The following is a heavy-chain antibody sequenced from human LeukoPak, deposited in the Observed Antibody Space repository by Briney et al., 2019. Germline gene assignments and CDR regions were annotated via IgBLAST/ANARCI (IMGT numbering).Heavy chain of an antibody. J-gene: IGHJ4*02. Sequence: ASVKVSFTSPGGTFSSYAISWVRQAPGQGLEWMGRIIPILGIANYAQKFQGRVTITADTSTSTAYMELSSLRSEDTAVYYCARDRVITFGGVIVLYYLDYWGQGTLVTVSS. D-gene: IGHD3-16*02. CDR3: ARDRVITFGGVIVLYYLDY. CDR2: IIPILGIA. CDR1: GGTFSSYA. V-gene: IGHV1-69*04.